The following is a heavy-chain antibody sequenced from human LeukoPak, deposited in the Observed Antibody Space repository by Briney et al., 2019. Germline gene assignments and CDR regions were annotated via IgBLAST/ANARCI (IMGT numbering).Heavy chain of an antibody. CDR1: GFTFSSYS. CDR3: ARVSGTFGELY. J-gene: IGHJ4*02. V-gene: IGHV3-21*01. CDR2: ISTSSSYI. Sequence: GGSLRLSCAASGFTFSSYSMNWVRQAPGKGLEWVSSISTSSSYIYYADSVKGRFTTSRDNAKNSLYLQMNSLRAEDTAVYYCARVSGTFGELYWGQGTLVTVSS. D-gene: IGHD3-10*01.